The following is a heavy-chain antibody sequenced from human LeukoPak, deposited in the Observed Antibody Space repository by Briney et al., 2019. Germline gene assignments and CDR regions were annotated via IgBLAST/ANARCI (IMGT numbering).Heavy chain of an antibody. CDR2: IKPDGSDK. CDR1: GFTFSNYW. V-gene: IGHV3-7*04. CDR3: ARGDFRGVHFTDALDI. Sequence: PGGSLRLSCAASGFTFSNYWMSWVRQAPGKALEWLANIKPDGSDKYCLDSLKGRLTISRDNVKNSLFLHMNSLKTEDTAVYYCARGDFRGVHFTDALDIWGPGTMVTVSS. J-gene: IGHJ3*02. D-gene: IGHD3-3*01.